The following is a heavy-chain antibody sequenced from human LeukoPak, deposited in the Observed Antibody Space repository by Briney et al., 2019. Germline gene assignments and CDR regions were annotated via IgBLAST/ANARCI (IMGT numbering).Heavy chain of an antibody. D-gene: IGHD5-24*01. CDR2: ISWNSGSI. V-gene: IGHV3-9*03. CDR1: GFTFDDYD. CDR3: ARGTATGGRMDY. J-gene: IGHJ4*02. Sequence: GRSLRLSCAASGFTFDDYDMHWVRQAPGRGLEWVSGISWNSGSIGYADSVKGRFTISRDNAKNCLFLQMNSLRTEDMAFYYCARGTATGGRMDYWGQGTLVTVSS.